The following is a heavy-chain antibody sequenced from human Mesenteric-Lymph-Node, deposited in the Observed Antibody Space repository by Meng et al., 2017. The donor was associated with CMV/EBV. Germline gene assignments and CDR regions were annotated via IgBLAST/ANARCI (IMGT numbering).Heavy chain of an antibody. D-gene: IGHD3-9*01. CDR1: GGSFSGYY. CDR3: ARGSSYDILTGYFDY. V-gene: IGHV4-34*01. Sequence: QFLPEGRGPLKPSETLSVSCAVYGGSFSGYYWNWIRQSPEKGLEWIGEINHSGSTTYNPSFTSRIIISVDTSTNQISLNMSSVTAADTAVYYCARGSSYDILTGYFDYWGQGALVTVSS. CDR2: INHSGST. J-gene: IGHJ4*02.